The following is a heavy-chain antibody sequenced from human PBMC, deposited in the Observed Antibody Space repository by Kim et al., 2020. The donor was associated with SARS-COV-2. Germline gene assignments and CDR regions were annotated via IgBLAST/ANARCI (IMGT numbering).Heavy chain of an antibody. CDR3: ARVTFLGYYYYYGMDV. Sequence: ASVKVSCKASGYTFTSYAMHWVRQAPGQRLEWMGWINAGNGNTKYSQKFQGRVTITRDTSASTAYMELSSLRSEDTAVYYCARVTFLGYYYYYGMDVWGQGTTVTVSS. J-gene: IGHJ6*02. V-gene: IGHV1-3*01. D-gene: IGHD2-21*02. CDR1: GYTFTSYA. CDR2: INAGNGNT.